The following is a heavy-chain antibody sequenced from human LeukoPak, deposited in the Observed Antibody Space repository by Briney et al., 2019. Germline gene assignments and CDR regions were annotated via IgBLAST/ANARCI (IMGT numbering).Heavy chain of an antibody. J-gene: IGHJ4*02. D-gene: IGHD5-24*01. CDR1: GGSIGSYY. CDR3: ARGIQMATTFDY. Sequence: SETLSLTCTVSGGSIGSYYWNWIRQPPGKGLEWIGYIYYSGSTNSNPSLKSRVTISLDTSENQFSLKLNSVTAADTAVYYCARGIQMATTFDYWGQGTLVTVSS. V-gene: IGHV4-59*01. CDR2: IYYSGST.